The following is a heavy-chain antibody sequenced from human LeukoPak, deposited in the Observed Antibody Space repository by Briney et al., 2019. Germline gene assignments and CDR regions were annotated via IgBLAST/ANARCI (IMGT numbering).Heavy chain of an antibody. V-gene: IGHV3-9*01. J-gene: IGHJ6*03. CDR1: GFTFDDYA. Sequence: GGSLRLSCAASGFTFDDYAMHWVRQVPRKSLEWVSGISWNSGSIGYADSVKGRFTISRDNAKNSLYLQMNSLRAEDTALYYCAKDKSPYYYYMDVWGKGTTVTVPS. CDR3: AKDKSPYYYYMDV. CDR2: ISWNSGSI.